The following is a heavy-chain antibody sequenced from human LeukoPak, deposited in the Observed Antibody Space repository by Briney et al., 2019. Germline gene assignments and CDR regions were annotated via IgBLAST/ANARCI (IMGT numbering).Heavy chain of an antibody. CDR1: GYTFTSYY. V-gene: IGHV1-2*02. D-gene: IGHD5-18*01. J-gene: IGHJ4*02. CDR2: INPNSGGT. Sequence: ASVKVSCKASGYTFTSYYMHWVRQAPGQGLEWMGWINPNSGGTNYAQKFQGRVTMTRDTSISTAYMELSRLRSDDTAVYYCAREPGGYSYGYPFDYWGQGTLVTVSS. CDR3: AREPGGYSYGYPFDY.